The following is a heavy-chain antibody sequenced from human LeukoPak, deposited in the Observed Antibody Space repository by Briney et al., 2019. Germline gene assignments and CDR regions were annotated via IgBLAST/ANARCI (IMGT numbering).Heavy chain of an antibody. J-gene: IGHJ2*01. CDR1: GYTFTRYG. CDR2: ISTYNGNT. CDR3: ARVAGDGWYFDL. D-gene: IGHD7-27*01. Sequence: ASVEVSCRTSGYTFTRYGISWVRQAPGQGLEWMGWISTYNGNTNYAQKLQGRVTMTTDTSTSTAYMELRSLRSDDTAVYYCARVAGDGWYFDLWGRGTLVTVSS. V-gene: IGHV1-18*01.